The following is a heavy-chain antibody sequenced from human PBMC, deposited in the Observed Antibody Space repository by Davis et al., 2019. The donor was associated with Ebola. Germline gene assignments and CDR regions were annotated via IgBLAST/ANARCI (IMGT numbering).Heavy chain of an antibody. Sequence: GGSLRLSCKGSGYIFSNYWIGWVRQMPGKGLEWMGIIYPGDSDTRYSPSFQGQVTISADKSISTAYLQWSSLKASDTAMYYCARGLSVVPAATWDYWGQGTLVTVSS. CDR3: ARGLSVVPAATWDY. J-gene: IGHJ4*02. D-gene: IGHD2-2*01. V-gene: IGHV5-51*01. CDR2: IYPGDSDT. CDR1: GYIFSNYW.